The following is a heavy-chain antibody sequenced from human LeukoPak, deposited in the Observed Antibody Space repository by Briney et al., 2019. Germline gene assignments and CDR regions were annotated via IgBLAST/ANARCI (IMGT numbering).Heavy chain of an antibody. CDR1: GFTFGDYG. J-gene: IGHJ4*02. V-gene: IGHV3-49*04. CDR2: IQSRTYGGAT. Sequence: GGSLRLSCTVSGFTFGDYGMSWVRQAPGKGLEWVGFIQSRTYGGATQYAASVKGRFTISRDDSKSIAFLQMNSLKTEDTAVYYCTASDHLYCSSISCHFDYWGQGTLVTVSS. D-gene: IGHD2-2*01. CDR3: TASDHLYCSSISCHFDY.